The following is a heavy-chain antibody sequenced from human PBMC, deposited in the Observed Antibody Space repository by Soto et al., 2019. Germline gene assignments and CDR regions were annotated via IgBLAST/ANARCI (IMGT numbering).Heavy chain of an antibody. Sequence: QLQLQESGSGLVKPSQTLSLTCAVSGGSISSGGYSWSWIRQPPGKGLEWIGYIYHSGSTYYNPSLKSRVTIAGDRSKNQFSLKLSSVTAADTAVYYCARGVTTVTSYYFDYWGQGTLVTVSS. D-gene: IGHD4-17*01. CDR3: ARGVTTVTSYYFDY. J-gene: IGHJ4*02. V-gene: IGHV4-30-2*01. CDR1: GGSISSGGYS. CDR2: IYHSGST.